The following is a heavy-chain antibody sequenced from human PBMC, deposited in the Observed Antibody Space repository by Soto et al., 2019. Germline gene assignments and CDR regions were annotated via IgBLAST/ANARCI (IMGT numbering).Heavy chain of an antibody. CDR1: GGSISSYY. CDR2: IYYSGST. Sequence: SETLSLTCTVSGGSISSYYWSWIRQPPGKGLEWIGYIYYSGSTNYNPSLKSRVTISVDTSKNQFSLKLSSVTAADTAVYYCARLSFSGEQLALGSFDYWGQGTLVTVSS. V-gene: IGHV4-59*08. D-gene: IGHD6-6*01. J-gene: IGHJ4*02. CDR3: ARLSFSGEQLALGSFDY.